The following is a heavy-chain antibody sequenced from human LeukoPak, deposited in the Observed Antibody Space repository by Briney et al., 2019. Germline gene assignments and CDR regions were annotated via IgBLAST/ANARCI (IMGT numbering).Heavy chain of an antibody. Sequence: SETLSRTCTVSGGSISSYYWSWIRQPPGKGLEWIGYIYYSGSTYYNPSLKSRVTISVDTSKNRFSLKLTSVTAADTAVYYCARVGSSGWYYFDYWGQGTLVTVSS. V-gene: IGHV4-59*01. CDR2: IYYSGST. D-gene: IGHD6-19*01. CDR3: ARVGSSGWYYFDY. J-gene: IGHJ4*02. CDR1: GGSISSYY.